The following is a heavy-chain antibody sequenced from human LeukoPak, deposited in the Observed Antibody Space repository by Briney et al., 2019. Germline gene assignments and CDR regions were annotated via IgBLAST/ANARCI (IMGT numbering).Heavy chain of an antibody. V-gene: IGHV1-69*06. Sequence: ASVKVSCKAYGGPLGNYAISWVRPAPGQGIEWMGGIIPIFGTANYAQKFQGRVTITADKSTSTAYMELSSLRSEDTAVYYCARDGGTVPTYYWGQGTLVTVSS. D-gene: IGHD4-17*01. CDR3: ARDGGTVPTYY. CDR1: GGPLGNYA. CDR2: IIPIFGTA. J-gene: IGHJ4*02.